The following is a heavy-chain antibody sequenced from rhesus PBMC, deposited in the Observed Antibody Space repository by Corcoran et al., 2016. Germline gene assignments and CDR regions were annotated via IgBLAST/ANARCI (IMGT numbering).Heavy chain of an antibody. CDR3: AREKDDY. Sequence: QVQLQESGPGLVKLSETLSLTCTVSGASISSNWWTWIRQPPGKGLEWIGDIDGNSGRTNYNPSLKSRVTISKDASKNHFSLKLSSVTAADTAVYYCAREKDDYWGQGVLVTVSS. CDR2: IDGNSGRT. V-gene: IGHV4-80*01. J-gene: IGHJ4*01. CDR1: GASISSNW.